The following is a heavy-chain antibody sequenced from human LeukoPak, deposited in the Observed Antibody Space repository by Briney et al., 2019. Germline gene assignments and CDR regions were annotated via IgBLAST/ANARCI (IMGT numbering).Heavy chain of an antibody. CDR3: AREDSSGYLGY. D-gene: IGHD3-22*01. V-gene: IGHV4-59*01. J-gene: IGHJ4*02. CDR2: IYYSGST. CDR1: GGSISSYY. Sequence: SSETLSLTCTVSGGSISSYYWSWIRQPLGKGLEWIGYIYYSGSTNYNPSLKSRVTISVDTSKNQFSLKLTSLTAADTAVYYCAREDSSGYLGYWGQGTLVTVSS.